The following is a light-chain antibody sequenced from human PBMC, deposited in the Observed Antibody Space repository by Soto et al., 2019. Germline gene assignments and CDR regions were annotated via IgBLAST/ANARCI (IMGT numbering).Light chain of an antibody. CDR1: SSDIGTYEY. J-gene: IGLJ1*01. CDR3: NSMTTSTSTRFV. CDR2: EVN. Sequence: SALTQPASVSGSPGQSITISCAGSSSDIGTYEYVSWYQQYPGKAPKLMIYEVNYRPSGVSNRFSGSKSGNTASLTISGLQAEDEGDYYCNSMTTSTSTRFVFGTGTKLTV. V-gene: IGLV2-14*01.